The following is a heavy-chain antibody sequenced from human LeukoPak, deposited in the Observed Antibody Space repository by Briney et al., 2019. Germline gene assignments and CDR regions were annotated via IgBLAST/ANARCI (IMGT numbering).Heavy chain of an antibody. Sequence: ASVKVSCKASGYTFISYDINWVRQAPGQGLEWMGWISAYNGNTNYAQKLQGRVTMTTDTSTSTAYMELRSLRSDDTAVYYCARGDSLRYFDWPYYILWGQGTLVTVSS. CDR2: ISAYNGNT. J-gene: IGHJ4*02. D-gene: IGHD3-9*01. CDR3: ARGDSLRYFDWPYYIL. CDR1: GYTFISYD. V-gene: IGHV1-18*01.